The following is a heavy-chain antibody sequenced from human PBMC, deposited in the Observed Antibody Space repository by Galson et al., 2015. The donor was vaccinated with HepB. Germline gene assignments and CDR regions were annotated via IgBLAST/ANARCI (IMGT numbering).Heavy chain of an antibody. D-gene: IGHD6-19*01. V-gene: IGHV3-11*01. Sequence: SLRLSCAASGFTFSDYYMSWIRQAPGKGLEWVSYISSSGSTIYYADSVKGRFTISRDNAKNSLYLQMNSLRAEDTAVYYCARKQWLPSAPIDYWGQGTLVTVSS. CDR2: ISSSGSTI. CDR1: GFTFSDYY. J-gene: IGHJ4*02. CDR3: ARKQWLPSAPIDY.